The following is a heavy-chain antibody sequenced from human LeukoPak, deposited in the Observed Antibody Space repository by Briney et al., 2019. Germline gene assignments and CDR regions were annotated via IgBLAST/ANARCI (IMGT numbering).Heavy chain of an antibody. Sequence: PSETLSLTCTVSGGSISSSSYYWGWIRQPPGKGLEWIGSIYYSGSTYYNPSLKSRVTISVDTSKNQFSLKLSSVTAADTAVYYCARHQYHLKPSGWFDPWGQGTLVTVSS. CDR2: IYYSGST. CDR1: GGSISSSSYY. D-gene: IGHD2-2*01. J-gene: IGHJ5*02. CDR3: ARHQYHLKPSGWFDP. V-gene: IGHV4-39*01.